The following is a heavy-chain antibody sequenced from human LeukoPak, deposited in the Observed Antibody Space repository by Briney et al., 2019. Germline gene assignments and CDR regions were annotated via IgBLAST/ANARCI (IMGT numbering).Heavy chain of an antibody. CDR2: ISDSCGRT. V-gene: IGHV3-23*01. CDR1: GFTFSNYA. J-gene: IGHJ4*02. CDR3: AKSGSCDS. Sequence: GGPLRLSCAASGFTFSNYAMTWVRQAPGKGLEWVSAISDSCGRTYYADSAKGRFTISRDASKNTVYLQMNSLRAEDTAVYYCAKSGSCDSWGQGTLVTVSS.